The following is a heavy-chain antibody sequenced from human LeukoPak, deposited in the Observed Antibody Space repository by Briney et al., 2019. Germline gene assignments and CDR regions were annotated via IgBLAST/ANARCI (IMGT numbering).Heavy chain of an antibody. CDR1: GFTFDDYG. Sequence: PGGSLRLSCAASGFTFDDYGLSWVRQAPGKGLEWVSGINWNGGSTGYADSVKGRFTISRDNAKKSLYLQMNSLRAEDTAVYYCARDLSGVAGYTYGRGIDYWGQGTLVTVSS. CDR2: INWNGGST. D-gene: IGHD5-18*01. CDR3: ARDLSGVAGYTYGRGIDY. J-gene: IGHJ4*02. V-gene: IGHV3-20*04.